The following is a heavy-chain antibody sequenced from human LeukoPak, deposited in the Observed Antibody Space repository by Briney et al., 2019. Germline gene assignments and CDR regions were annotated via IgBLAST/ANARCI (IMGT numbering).Heavy chain of an antibody. D-gene: IGHD6-19*01. Sequence: GESLKISCKGSGCSFTSYWIGWVRQMPGKGLEWMGIVYPGDSDTRYSPSFLGQVTISADKSISTAYLQWSSLKASDTAMYYCARHAYSSGTFSADYWGQGTLVTVSS. V-gene: IGHV5-51*01. CDR3: ARHAYSSGTFSADY. J-gene: IGHJ4*02. CDR2: VYPGDSDT. CDR1: GCSFTSYW.